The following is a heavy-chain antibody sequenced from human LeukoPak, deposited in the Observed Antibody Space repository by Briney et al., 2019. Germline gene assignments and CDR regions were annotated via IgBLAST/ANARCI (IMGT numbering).Heavy chain of an antibody. CDR1: GFTFSSYG. CDR2: ISYDGSNK. J-gene: IGHJ4*02. Sequence: GGSLTLSCAASGFTFSSYGMHWVRQAPGKGLEWVAVISYDGSNKYYADSVKGRFTISRDNSKNTLYLQMNSLRAEDTAVYYCAKSTSAGLVGATTGPDYWGQGTLVTVSS. CDR3: AKSTSAGLVGATTGPDY. V-gene: IGHV3-30*18. D-gene: IGHD1-26*01.